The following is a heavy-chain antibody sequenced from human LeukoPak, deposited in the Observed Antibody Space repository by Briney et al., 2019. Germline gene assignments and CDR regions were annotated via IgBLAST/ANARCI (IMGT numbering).Heavy chain of an antibody. Sequence: GGSLRLSCAASGFTFSSYSMNWVRQAPGKGLVWVSYISSSSSTIYYADSVKGRFTISRDNAQNSVYLQMNSLRDEDTAVYYCARVGELDYWGQGTLVTVSS. CDR3: ARVGELDY. CDR2: ISSSSSTI. V-gene: IGHV3-48*02. D-gene: IGHD1-26*01. J-gene: IGHJ4*02. CDR1: GFTFSSYS.